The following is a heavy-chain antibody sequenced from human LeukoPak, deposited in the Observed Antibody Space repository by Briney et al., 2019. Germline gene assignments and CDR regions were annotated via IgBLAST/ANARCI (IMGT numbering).Heavy chain of an antibody. J-gene: IGHJ4*02. CDR3: AKDLQGYSGYEGDFDY. D-gene: IGHD5-12*01. CDR2: ISGSGGST. Sequence: GGSLRLSCAASGFIFSNAWINWVRQAPGKGLEWVSAISGSGGSTYYADSVKGRFTISRDNSKNMLYLQMNSLRAEDTAVYYCAKDLQGYSGYEGDFDYWGQGTLVTVSS. CDR1: GFIFSNAW. V-gene: IGHV3-23*01.